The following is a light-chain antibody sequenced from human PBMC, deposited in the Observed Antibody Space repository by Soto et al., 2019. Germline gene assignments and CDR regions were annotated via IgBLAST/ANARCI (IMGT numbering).Light chain of an antibody. Sequence: EILMTQSPASLSVSPGDRATLSYKVRQRVTSDLAWNRQKPGPAPRLLIYGAASRATGIPARFSGSGSGTEFTLTINSLQSEDFAVYYCQQYNNWPRTFGQGTKVDIK. CDR1: QRVTSD. V-gene: IGKV3-15*01. CDR2: GAA. CDR3: QQYNNWPRT. J-gene: IGKJ1*01.